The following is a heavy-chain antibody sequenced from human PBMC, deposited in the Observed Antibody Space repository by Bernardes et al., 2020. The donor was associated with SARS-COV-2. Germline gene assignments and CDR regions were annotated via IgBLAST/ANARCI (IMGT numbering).Heavy chain of an antibody. CDR2: INVDGRTT. D-gene: IGHD1-26*01. CDR1: EFSLSSYW. CDR3: ARIDEETGRDY. V-gene: IGHV3-74*01. Sequence: GGSLRLSCVGSEFSLSSYWMHWVRQAPGTGPVWVSRINVDGRTTNYADSVKGRFTISRDNAKNALYLHMNSLRAEDTAVYYCARIDEETGRDYWGQGTLVTVSS. J-gene: IGHJ4*02.